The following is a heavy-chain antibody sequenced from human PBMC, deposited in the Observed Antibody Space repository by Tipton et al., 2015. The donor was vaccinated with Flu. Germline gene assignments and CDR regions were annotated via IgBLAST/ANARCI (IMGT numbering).Heavy chain of an antibody. CDR2: IKSKTDGGTR. D-gene: IGHD1-26*01. CDR1: GFTFSKAW. V-gene: IGHV3-15*01. J-gene: IGHJ4*02. CDR3: TAGVGAADHDY. Sequence: SLRLSCVASGFTFSKAWMSWVRQAPGMGLEWVGRIKSKTDGGTRDFPAPVKGRFAISRDDSKNTLYLQMDSLKTEDTAVYYCTAGVGAADHDYWGQGTLVTVSS.